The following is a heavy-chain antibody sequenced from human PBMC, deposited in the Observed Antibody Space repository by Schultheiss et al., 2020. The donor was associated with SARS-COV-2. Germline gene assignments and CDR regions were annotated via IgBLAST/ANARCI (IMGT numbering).Heavy chain of an antibody. CDR2: IRSSGRDI. CDR1: GFTFSSYE. J-gene: IGHJ6*02. CDR3: AAIYGYYGSGSYSGGNYYYGMYV. D-gene: IGHD3-10*01. V-gene: IGHV3-21*01. Sequence: GESLKISCAASGFTFSSYEMNWVRQAPGKGLEFVASIRSSGRDIYYADSMQGRFTVSRDNANNSLYLQMHSLRAEDTAVYYCAAIYGYYGSGSYSGGNYYYGMYVWGQGTTVTVSS.